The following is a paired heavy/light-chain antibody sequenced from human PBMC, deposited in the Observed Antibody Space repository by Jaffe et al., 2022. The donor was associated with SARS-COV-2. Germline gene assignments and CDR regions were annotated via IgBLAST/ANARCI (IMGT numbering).Light chain of an antibody. V-gene: IGLV2-11*01. J-gene: IGLJ3*02. CDR1: SSDVGGFNY. CDR3: CAFAGSYTWV. CDR2: DVT. Sequence: QSALTQPRSVSGSPGQSVTLSCTGTSSDVGGFNYVSWYQQHPGKAPQVIIYDVTKRPSGVPGRFSASKSGNTASLIISGLQAEDEADYYCCAFAGSYTWVFGGGTKLTVL.
Heavy chain of an antibody. CDR3: AKRPLGYCGENNCYFDC. Sequence: EVRLLESGGGLVQPGGSLRLSCAASGFSFSSYAMNWVRQAPGRGLEWVSGISGSGGSTYYADSVKGRFTISRDNAKNTVYLQMTSLRAEDTAVYYCAKRPLGYCGENNCYFDCWGQGTLATVSS. CDR2: ISGSGGST. D-gene: IGHD2-21*01. J-gene: IGHJ4*02. CDR1: GFSFSSYA. V-gene: IGHV3-23*01.